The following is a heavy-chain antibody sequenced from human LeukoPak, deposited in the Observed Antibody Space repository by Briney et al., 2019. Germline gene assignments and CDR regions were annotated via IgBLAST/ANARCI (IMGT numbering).Heavy chain of an antibody. CDR2: INPSGGST. V-gene: IGHV1-46*01. D-gene: IGHD5-18*01. J-gene: IGHJ2*01. Sequence: ASVKVSCKASGYTFTSYYMHWVRQAPGQGLEWMGIINPSGGSTSYAQKFQGRITMTRDTSIGTAYMELSSLKSEDTALYYCTRMRGYTYGYWYLDLWGRGTLVTVSS. CDR1: GYTFTSYY. CDR3: TRMRGYTYGYWYLDL.